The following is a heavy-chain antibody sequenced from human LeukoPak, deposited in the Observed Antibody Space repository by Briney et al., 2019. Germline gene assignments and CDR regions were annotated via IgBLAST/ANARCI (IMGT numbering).Heavy chain of an antibody. J-gene: IGHJ4*02. CDR2: IYSSGST. V-gene: IGHV4-59*10. CDR3: ARHSSYDSGGYYTD. D-gene: IGHD3-22*01. Sequence: SETLSLTCAVYVGSFSGYYWSWVRQSPGKGLEWIGRIYSSGSTNYHPSLKGRVTMSVDTSKNQFSLKLSSVTAADTAVYYCARHSSYDSGGYYTDWGQGTLVTVSS. CDR1: VGSFSGYY.